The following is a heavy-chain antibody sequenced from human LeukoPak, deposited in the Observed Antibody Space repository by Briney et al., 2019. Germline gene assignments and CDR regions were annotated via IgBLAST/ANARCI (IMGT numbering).Heavy chain of an antibody. CDR1: GGSFSGYY. Sequence: SETLSLTCAVYGGSFSGYYWSWIRQPPGKGLEWIGEINHSGSTNYNPSLKSRVTMSVDTSKNQFSLKLSSVTAADTAVYYCAGVTKTVVVAATNQQAYYYYYYMDVWGKGTTVTISS. CDR2: INHSGST. J-gene: IGHJ6*03. D-gene: IGHD2-15*01. V-gene: IGHV4-34*01. CDR3: AGVTKTVVVAATNQQAYYYYYYMDV.